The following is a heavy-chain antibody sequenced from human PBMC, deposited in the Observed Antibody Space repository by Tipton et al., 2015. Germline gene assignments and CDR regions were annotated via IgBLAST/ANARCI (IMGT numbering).Heavy chain of an antibody. CDR3: AKDLHSSSWYTGFDY. CDR2: ISGSGGST. V-gene: IGHV3-23*01. Sequence: SLRLSCAASGFTLSIYAMSWVRQAPGKGLEWVSAISGSGGSTNYAESVKGRLTISRDNSKNTLYLQMDSLRAEDTAVYYCAKDLHSSSWYTGFDYWGQGTLVTVSS. D-gene: IGHD6-13*01. CDR1: GFTLSIYA. J-gene: IGHJ4*02.